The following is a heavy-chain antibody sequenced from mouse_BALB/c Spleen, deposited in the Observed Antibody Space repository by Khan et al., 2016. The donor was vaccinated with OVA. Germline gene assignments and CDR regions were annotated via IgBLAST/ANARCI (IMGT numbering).Heavy chain of an antibody. D-gene: IGHD2-14*01. CDR2: INTYTGEP. Sequence: QEVQSGPEPKKPGETVQISCKASGFTFTNYGMNWVRQAPGKGLKWMGWINTYTGEPTFTDDFKGRFAFSLETSASTAYLQINSLKNEDTATYFCARVGYNGTMDFWGQGTSVTVSS. CDR3: ARVGYNGTMDF. CDR1: GFTFTNYG. V-gene: IGHV9-3-1*01. J-gene: IGHJ4*01.